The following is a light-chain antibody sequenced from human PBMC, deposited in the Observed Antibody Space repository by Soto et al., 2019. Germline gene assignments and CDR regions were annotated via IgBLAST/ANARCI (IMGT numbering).Light chain of an antibody. CDR2: DAS. V-gene: IGKV3D-15*02. Sequence: EIVMTQSPATLSLSPGERATLSCRASQSVSSNLAWYQQKPGQAPRLLIYDASNRATGIPARFSGSGSGTDFTLTISSLKNEDFAVYYCQQDYNLPWTFGQGTKVDIK. CDR3: QQDYNLPWT. CDR1: QSVSSN. J-gene: IGKJ1*01.